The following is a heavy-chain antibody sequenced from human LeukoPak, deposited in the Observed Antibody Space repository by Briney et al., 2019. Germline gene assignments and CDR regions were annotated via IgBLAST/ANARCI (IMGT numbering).Heavy chain of an antibody. CDR3: ARGTTVTTGTREDNYYYYYGMDV. V-gene: IGHV1-8*01. CDR1: GYTFTSYD. J-gene: IGHJ6*02. CDR2: MNPNSGNT. Sequence: ASVKVSCKASGYTFTSYDINWVRQATGQGLEWMGWMNPNSGNTGYAQKFQGRVTMTRNTSISTAYMELSSLRSEDTAVYYCARGTTVTTGTREDNYYYYYGMDVWGQGTTVTVSS. D-gene: IGHD4-17*01.